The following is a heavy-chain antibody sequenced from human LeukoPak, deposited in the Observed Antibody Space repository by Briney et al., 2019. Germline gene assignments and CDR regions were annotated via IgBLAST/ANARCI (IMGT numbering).Heavy chain of an antibody. J-gene: IGHJ5*02. CDR1: GYTFTSYG. CDR3: ARVGSPNDYYDSSGYYYVEWFDP. V-gene: IGHV1-18*01. D-gene: IGHD3-22*01. CDR2: ISAYKGNT. Sequence: GASVKVSCKASGYTFTSYGISWVRQAPGQGLEWMGWISAYKGNTNYAQKLQGRVTMTTDTSTSTAYMELRSLRSDDTAVYYCARVGSPNDYYDSSGYYYVEWFDPWGQGTLVTVSS.